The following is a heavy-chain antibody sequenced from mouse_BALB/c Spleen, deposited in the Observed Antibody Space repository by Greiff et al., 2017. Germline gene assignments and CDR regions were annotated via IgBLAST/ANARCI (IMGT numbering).Heavy chain of an antibody. CDR1: GFTFSSYA. Sequence: EVHLVESGGGLVKPGGSLKLSCAASGFTFSSYAMSWVRQSPEKRLEWVAEISSGGSYTYYPDTVTGRFTISRDNAKNTLYLEMSSLRSEDTAMYYCARGGNPFAYWGQGTLVTVSA. J-gene: IGHJ3*01. V-gene: IGHV5-9-4*01. D-gene: IGHD2-1*01. CDR3: ARGGNPFAY. CDR2: ISSGGSYT.